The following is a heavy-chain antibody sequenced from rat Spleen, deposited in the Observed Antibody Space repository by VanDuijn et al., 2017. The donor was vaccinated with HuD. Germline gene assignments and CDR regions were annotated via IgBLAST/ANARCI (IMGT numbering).Heavy chain of an antibody. D-gene: IGHD4-3*01. V-gene: IGHV5-29*01. CDR1: GFAFSDHY. CDR2: ISYDGSGT. J-gene: IGHJ3*01. CDR3: VRQDTSGYANWFGF. Sequence: EVQLVESDGGLVQPGRSLKLSCSASGFAFSDHYMAWVRQAPTEGLEWVATISYDGSGTYYRDSVKGRFTISRDNTKSTLHLQMDSLRSEDTATYYCVRQDTSGYANWFGFWGQGTLVTVSS.